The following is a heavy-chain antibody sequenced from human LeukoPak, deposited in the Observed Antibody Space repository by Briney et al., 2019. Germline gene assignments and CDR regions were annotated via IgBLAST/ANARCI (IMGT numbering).Heavy chain of an antibody. V-gene: IGHV1-2*02. J-gene: IGHJ5*02. Sequence: GASVKVSCKASGYTFTGYYMHWVRQAPGQGLEWMGWINPNSGGTNYAQKFQGRVTMTRDTSISTAYMELSRLRPDDTAVYYCARDGTYYYDSSGYSDHWGQGTLVTVSS. CDR3: ARDGTYYYDSSGYSDH. CDR2: INPNSGGT. CDR1: GYTFTGYY. D-gene: IGHD3-22*01.